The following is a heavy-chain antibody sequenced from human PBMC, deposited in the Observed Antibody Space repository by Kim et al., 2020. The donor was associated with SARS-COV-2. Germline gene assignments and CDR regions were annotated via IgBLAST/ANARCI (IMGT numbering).Heavy chain of an antibody. Sequence: GGSLRLSCAASGFTFGDYNMHWVRQAPGKGLEWVSGISWNSGSIGYADSVKGRFTISRDNAKNSLYLQMNSLRAEDTALYYCAKGVEAAGSGWFDPWGQGELVTVSS. CDR2: ISWNSGSI. CDR3: AKGVEAAGSGWFDP. CDR1: GFTFGDYN. D-gene: IGHD6-13*01. J-gene: IGHJ5*02. V-gene: IGHV3-9*01.